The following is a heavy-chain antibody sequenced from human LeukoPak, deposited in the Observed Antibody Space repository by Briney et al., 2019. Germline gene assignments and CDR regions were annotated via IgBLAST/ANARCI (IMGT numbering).Heavy chain of an antibody. Sequence: SETLSLTCTVSGGSISSSSYYWGWIRQPPGQGLEWIGNIYYSGSTYYNPSLRSRVSISVDTSKNQFSLKLSSVTAADTAVYYCARAAPRPMVDYWGQGTLVTVSS. V-gene: IGHV4-39*07. D-gene: IGHD3-10*01. J-gene: IGHJ4*02. CDR1: GGSISSSSYY. CDR3: ARAAPRPMVDY. CDR2: IYYSGST.